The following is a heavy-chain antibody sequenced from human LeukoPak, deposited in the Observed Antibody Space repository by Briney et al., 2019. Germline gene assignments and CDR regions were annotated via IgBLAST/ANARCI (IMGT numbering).Heavy chain of an antibody. CDR1: GFTFSSYA. D-gene: IGHD3-10*01. V-gene: IGHV3-23*01. Sequence: GGSLRLSCAASGFTFSSYAMSWVRQAPGKGLEWVSAISGSGGSTYYADSVKGRSTISRDNSKNTLYLQMNSLRVEDTAVFYCAKEVMFRGAPYGTVDYWGQGTLVTVSS. CDR2: ISGSGGST. CDR3: AKEVMFRGAPYGTVDY. J-gene: IGHJ4*02.